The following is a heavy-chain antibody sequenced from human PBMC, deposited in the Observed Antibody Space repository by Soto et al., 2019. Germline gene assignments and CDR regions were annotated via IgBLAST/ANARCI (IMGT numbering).Heavy chain of an antibody. CDR3: ARDLRGEYSSSSVYYYYYMDV. CDR1: GFTFSSYW. CDR2: TKQDGSEK. V-gene: IGHV3-7*01. D-gene: IGHD6-6*01. Sequence: GGSLRLSCAASGFTFSSYWRSWVRQAPGKGLEWVANTKQDGSEKYYVDSVKGRFTISRDNAKNSLYLQMNSLRAEDTAVYYCARDLRGEYSSSSVYYYYYMDVWGKGTTVTVSS. J-gene: IGHJ6*03.